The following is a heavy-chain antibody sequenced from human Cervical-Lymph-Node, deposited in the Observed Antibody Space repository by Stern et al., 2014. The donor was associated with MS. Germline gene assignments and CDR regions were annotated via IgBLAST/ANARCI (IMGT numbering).Heavy chain of an antibody. CDR3: ASLGAGSAQPFDY. D-gene: IGHD1-14*01. CDR1: GNTFTSYY. Sequence: QVQLGQSEAEVKKPGASVKVSCRTSGNTFTSYYMHWVRQAPGQGLEWMGRINPSGGDTTYAQKFQGRVTMTSDTSTSTLYMQLSGLRSEDTAVYYCASLGAGSAQPFDYWGQGTLVAVSS. CDR2: INPSGGDT. V-gene: IGHV1-46*01. J-gene: IGHJ4*02.